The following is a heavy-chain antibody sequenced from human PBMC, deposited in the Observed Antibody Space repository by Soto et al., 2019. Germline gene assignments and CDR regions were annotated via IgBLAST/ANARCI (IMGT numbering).Heavy chain of an antibody. J-gene: IGHJ6*03. CDR3: AKDGSGSFDYYYYYYTDV. D-gene: IGHD3-10*01. Sequence: PGGSLRLSCAASGFTFSSYGMHWVRQAPGKGLEWVAVISYDGSNKYYADSVKGRFTISRDNSKNTLYLQMNSLRAEDTAVYYCAKDGSGSFDYYYYYYTDVWGKGTTVTVSS. CDR1: GFTFSSYG. CDR2: ISYDGSNK. V-gene: IGHV3-30*18.